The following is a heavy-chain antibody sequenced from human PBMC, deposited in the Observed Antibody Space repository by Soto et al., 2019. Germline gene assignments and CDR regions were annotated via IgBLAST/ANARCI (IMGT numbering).Heavy chain of an antibody. Sequence: GSLRLSCAASGFTFSPYEMNWVRQAPGKGLEWVSYISSSGNTIYYADSVKGRFTISRDNAKNSLFLQMNSLRVEDTAFYYCARSPFLECNWAQGTLVTVSS. CDR2: ISSSGNTI. CDR1: GFTFSPYE. D-gene: IGHD3-3*02. J-gene: IGHJ4*02. V-gene: IGHV3-48*03. CDR3: ARSPFLECN.